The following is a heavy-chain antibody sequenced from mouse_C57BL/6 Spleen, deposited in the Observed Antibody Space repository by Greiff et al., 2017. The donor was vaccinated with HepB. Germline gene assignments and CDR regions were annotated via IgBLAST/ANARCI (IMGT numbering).Heavy chain of an antibody. Sequence: QVQLKESGAELVRPGASVKLSCKASGYTFTDYYINWVKQRPGQGLEWIARIYPGSGNTYYNEKFKGKATLTAEKSSSTAYMQLSSLTSEDSAVYSCAREAQATYYFDYWGQGTTLTVSS. V-gene: IGHV1-76*01. J-gene: IGHJ2*01. D-gene: IGHD3-2*02. CDR2: IYPGSGNT. CDR3: AREAQATYYFDY. CDR1: GYTFTDYY.